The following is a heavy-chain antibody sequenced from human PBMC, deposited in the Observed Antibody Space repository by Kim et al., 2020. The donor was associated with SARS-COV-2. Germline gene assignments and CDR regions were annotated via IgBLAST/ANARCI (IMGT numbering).Heavy chain of an antibody. J-gene: IGHJ4*02. CDR2: INSDGGTT. CDR3: ASRRYTGTYYYFDY. V-gene: IGHV3-74*01. CDR1: GFTFRSYW. D-gene: IGHD1-26*01. Sequence: GGSLRLSCAASGFTFRSYWMHWVRQVPGKGLVWVSRINSDGGTTSYADSVKGRFTISRDNAKSTLYLQMNSLRAEDTAVYYCASRRYTGTYYYFDYWGQGTRVSVSS.